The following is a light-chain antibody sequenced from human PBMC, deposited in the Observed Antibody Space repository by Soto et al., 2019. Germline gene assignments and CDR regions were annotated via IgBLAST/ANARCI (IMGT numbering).Light chain of an antibody. CDR3: QQYGSSGT. CDR1: HSLRSL. J-gene: IGKJ1*01. V-gene: IGKV3-20*01. Sequence: DIIFTQSPCTLSLYPGERAALSCRASHSLRSLLGWYQQKPGEATRLLIYGASKRGTGISDRFSGSGSGTDFTLTISIQAEDDLAVYYCQQYGSSGTFGQVTKVDIK. CDR2: GAS.